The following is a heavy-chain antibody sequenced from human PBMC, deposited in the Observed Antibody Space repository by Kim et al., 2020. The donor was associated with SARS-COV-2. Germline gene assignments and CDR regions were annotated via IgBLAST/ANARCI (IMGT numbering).Heavy chain of an antibody. CDR2: ISAYNGNT. Sequence: ASVKVSCKASGYTFTSYGISWVRQAPGQGLEWMGWISAYNGNTNYAQKLQGRVTMTTDTSTSTAYMELRSLRSDDTAVYYCAREGGSSSFHDYYYYYGMDVWGQGTTVTVSS. D-gene: IGHD6-13*01. CDR1: GYTFTSYG. V-gene: IGHV1-18*04. CDR3: AREGGSSSFHDYYYYYGMDV. J-gene: IGHJ6*02.